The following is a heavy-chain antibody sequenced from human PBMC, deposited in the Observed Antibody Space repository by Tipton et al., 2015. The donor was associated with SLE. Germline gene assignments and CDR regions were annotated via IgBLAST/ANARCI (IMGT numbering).Heavy chain of an antibody. V-gene: IGHV4-59*11. CDR2: IYYSGST. CDR3: AGSSSSLRYFDL. Sequence: TLSLTCTVSGDSISSHYWSWIRQPPGKGLEWIGYIYYSGSTNYNPSLKSRVTISVDTSKNQFSLKLSSVTAADTAVYYCAGSSSSLRYFDLWGRGTLVTVSS. D-gene: IGHD6-6*01. CDR1: GDSISSHY. J-gene: IGHJ2*01.